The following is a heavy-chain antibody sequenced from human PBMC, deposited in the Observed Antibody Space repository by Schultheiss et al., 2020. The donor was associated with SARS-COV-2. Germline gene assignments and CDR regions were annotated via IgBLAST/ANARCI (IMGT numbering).Heavy chain of an antibody. CDR1: RFTFSSYG. Sequence: GGSLRLSCAASRFTFSSYGMHWVRQAPGKGLEWVAVISYDGSNKYYADSVKGRFTISRDNSKNTLYLQMNSLRAEDTAVYYCASNTNYYDSSGYWRYWGQGTLVTVS. CDR3: ASNTNYYDSSGYWRY. J-gene: IGHJ4*02. CDR2: ISYDGSNK. V-gene: IGHV3-33*05. D-gene: IGHD3-22*01.